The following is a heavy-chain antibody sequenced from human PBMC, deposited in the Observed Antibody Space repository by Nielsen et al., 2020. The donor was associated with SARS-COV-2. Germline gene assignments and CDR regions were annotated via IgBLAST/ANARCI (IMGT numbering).Heavy chain of an antibody. CDR3: AREGRITYDY. V-gene: IGHV1-18*01. Sequence: ASVKVSCKASGYTFTSHGISWVRQAPGQGLEWMGWISAYNGNTNYAQKFQGRVTITRDTSASTAYMELSSLRSEDTAVYYCAREGRITYDYWGQGTLVTVSS. CDR1: GYTFTSHG. CDR2: ISAYNGNT. J-gene: IGHJ4*02.